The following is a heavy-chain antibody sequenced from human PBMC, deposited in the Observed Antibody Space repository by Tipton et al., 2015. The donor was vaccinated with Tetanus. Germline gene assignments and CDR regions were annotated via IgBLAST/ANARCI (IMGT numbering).Heavy chain of an antibody. D-gene: IGHD2-15*01. CDR2: SWYDGTDK. CDR3: AREADCSGGSFFSGDFDP. CDR1: GFIFSSYG. Sequence: SLRLSCAASGFIFSSYGIHWVRQAPGKGLEWLAVSWYDGTDKYYADSVKGRFTISRDNSKNTLYLQMNSLRAEDTALYYCAREADCSGGSFFSGDFDPWGQGTQVTVSS. V-gene: IGHV3-33*01. J-gene: IGHJ5*02.